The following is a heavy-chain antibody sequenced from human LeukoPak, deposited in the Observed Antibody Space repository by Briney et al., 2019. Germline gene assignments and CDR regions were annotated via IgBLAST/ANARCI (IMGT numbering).Heavy chain of an antibody. Sequence: GGSLRLSCAASGFTYAMTWVRQAPGKGLEWVSTISGSGGSTYYADSVKGRFTISRDNSKNTLYLQMNSLRDEDTAVYYCARDRPGGGINGMDVWGQGTTVTVSS. J-gene: IGHJ6*02. CDR3: ARDRPGGGINGMDV. CDR2: ISGSGGST. V-gene: IGHV3-23*01. CDR1: GFTYA. D-gene: IGHD3-16*01.